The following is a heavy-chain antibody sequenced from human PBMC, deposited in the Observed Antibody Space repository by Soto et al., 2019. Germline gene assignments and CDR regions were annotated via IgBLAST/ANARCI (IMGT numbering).Heavy chain of an antibody. CDR1: GYSFTIYW. CDR3: ARVDSSSSPYFDY. J-gene: IGHJ4*02. CDR2: IDPSDSYT. V-gene: IGHV5-10-1*01. D-gene: IGHD6-6*01. Sequence: GESLKISCNGSGYSFTIYWISWVRQMPGKGLEWMGRIDPSDSYTNYSPSFQGHVTISADKSISTAYLQWSSLKASDTAMYYCARVDSSSSPYFDYWGQGTLVTVSS.